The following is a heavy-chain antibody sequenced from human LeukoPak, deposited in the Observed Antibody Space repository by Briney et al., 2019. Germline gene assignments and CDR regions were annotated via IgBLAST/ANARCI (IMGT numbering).Heavy chain of an antibody. V-gene: IGHV1-69*10. D-gene: IGHD3-10*01. CDR1: GGTFSSYA. J-gene: IGHJ5*02. Sequence: GASVKVSCKASGGTFSSYAISWVRQAPGQGLEWMGGIIPILGIANYAQKFQGRVTITADKSTSTAYMELSSLRSEDTAVYYCARGMYYYGSGSYNWFDPWGQGTLVTVSS. CDR3: ARGMYYYGSGSYNWFDP. CDR2: IIPILGIA.